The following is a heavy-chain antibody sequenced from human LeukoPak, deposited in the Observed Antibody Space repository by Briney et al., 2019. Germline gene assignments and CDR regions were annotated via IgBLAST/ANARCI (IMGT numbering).Heavy chain of an antibody. J-gene: IGHJ6*03. D-gene: IGHD6-6*01. Sequence: ASVKVSCKASGYTFTSYGISWVRQAPGQGLEWMGWISAYNGNTNYAQKFQGRVTMTRDTSTSTVYMELSRLRSDDTAVYYCARGRTAARRSSARYYYMDVWGKGTTVTVSS. CDR2: ISAYNGNT. V-gene: IGHV1-18*01. CDR1: GYTFTSYG. CDR3: ARGRTAARRSSARYYYMDV.